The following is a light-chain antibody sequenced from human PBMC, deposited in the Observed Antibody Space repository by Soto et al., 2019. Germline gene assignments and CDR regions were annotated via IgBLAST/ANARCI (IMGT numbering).Light chain of an antibody. CDR3: QSYDSVLSASV. V-gene: IGLV1-40*01. Sequence: LTQPPSVSGAPGQRLTISCTGSSSNIEAGYDVHWYQQFPGTAPKLLIFSDINRPSGVPARFSASKSGSSASLAISGLQAEDEADYYCQSYDSVLSASVFGGGTKLTVL. J-gene: IGLJ2*01. CDR2: SDI. CDR1: SSNIEAGYD.